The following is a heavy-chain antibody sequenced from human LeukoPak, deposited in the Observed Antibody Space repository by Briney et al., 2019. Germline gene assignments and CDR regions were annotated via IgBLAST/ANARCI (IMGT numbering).Heavy chain of an antibody. D-gene: IGHD3-22*01. Sequence: GESLKISCKGSGYTFTNYWIAWERQMPGEGLEWMGIIYARDSDTRYSPSFQGQVTISADRSISTAYLQWSSLKASDTAMYYCARRVDSGFSFDFWGQGTLVTVSS. J-gene: IGHJ4*02. CDR3: ARRVDSGFSFDF. CDR1: GYTFTNYW. CDR2: IYARDSDT. V-gene: IGHV5-51*01.